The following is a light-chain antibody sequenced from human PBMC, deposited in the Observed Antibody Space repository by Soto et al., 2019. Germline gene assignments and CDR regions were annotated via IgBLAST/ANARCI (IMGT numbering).Light chain of an antibody. CDR2: EVS. CDR3: CSYAGSTRGYV. V-gene: IGLV2-23*02. J-gene: IGLJ1*01. Sequence: QSVLTQPASVSGSPGQSITISCTGTSSDVGSYNLVSWYQQHPGKAPKLMIYEVSKRPSGVSNRFSGSKSGNTASLTISGLQAEDEADYYCCSYAGSTRGYVFGTGTKLTVL. CDR1: SSDVGSYNL.